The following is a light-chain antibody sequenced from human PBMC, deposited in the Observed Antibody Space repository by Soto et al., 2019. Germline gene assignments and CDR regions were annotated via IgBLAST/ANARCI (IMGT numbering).Light chain of an antibody. V-gene: IGKV3-20*01. J-gene: IGKJ1*01. CDR3: QQDFGSPRT. Sequence: EIVLTQSPGTLSLSPGERATLSCRASQSVSTTYLAWYQQKPGQAPRLLIYGVSNMASGIPDRFSGSGSGTDATLTISRLEPEDFPVYYCQQDFGSPRTFGQGTKVELK. CDR1: QSVSTTY. CDR2: GVS.